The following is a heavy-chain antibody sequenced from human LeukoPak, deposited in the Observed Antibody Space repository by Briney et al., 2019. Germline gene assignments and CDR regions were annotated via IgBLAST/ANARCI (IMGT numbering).Heavy chain of an antibody. D-gene: IGHD3-10*01. CDR2: IYYSGST. J-gene: IGHJ5*02. Sequence: KPSETLSLTCTVSGGSISSYYWSWIRQPPGKGLEWIGYIYYSGSTNYNPSLKSRVTISVDTSKNQFSLKLSSVTAADTAVYYCARGAGELSGVDGWFDPWGQGTLVTVSS. CDR3: ARGAGELSGVDGWFDP. V-gene: IGHV4-59*01. CDR1: GGSISSYY.